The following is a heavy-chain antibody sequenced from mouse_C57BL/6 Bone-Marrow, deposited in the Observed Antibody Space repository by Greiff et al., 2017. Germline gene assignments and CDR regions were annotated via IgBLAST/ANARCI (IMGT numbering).Heavy chain of an antibody. Sequence: EVQLVESGPELVQPGASVKISCKASGYSFTGSYLNWVKQSPEKSLEWIGELNPSTDGTTSNQKFKAKATLTVDKSYSTAYMQLKSLTSEDSAVYYCARDGYGIRNWYFDVWGTETTGTVAS. CDR1: GYSFTGSY. CDR2: LNPSTDGT. CDR3: ARDGYGIRNWYFDV. D-gene: IGHD1-1*01. V-gene: IGHV1-42*01. J-gene: IGHJ1*03.